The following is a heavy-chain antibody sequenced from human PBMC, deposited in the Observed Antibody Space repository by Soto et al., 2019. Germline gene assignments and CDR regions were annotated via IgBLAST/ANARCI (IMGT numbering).Heavy chain of an antibody. CDR3: ARRTTVTTTSPYYYYYYGMDV. V-gene: IGHV1-18*04. Sequence: ASVKVSCKASGYTFTSYGISWVRQAPGQGLEWMGWTSAYNGNTNYAQKLQGRVTMTTDTSTSTAYMELRSLRSDDTAVYYCARRTTVTTTSPYYYYYYGMDVWGQGTTVTVSS. J-gene: IGHJ6*02. D-gene: IGHD4-4*01. CDR1: GYTFTSYG. CDR2: TSAYNGNT.